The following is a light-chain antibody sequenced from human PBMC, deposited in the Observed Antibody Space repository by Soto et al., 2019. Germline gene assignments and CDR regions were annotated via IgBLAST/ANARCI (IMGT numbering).Light chain of an antibody. CDR1: SGSIASNY. Sequence: NFMLTQPHSVSESPGKTVTISCTRSSGSIASNYVQWYQQRPGSAPTTVIYEANQRPSGVPDRFSGSIDSSSNSASLTISGLKTEDEADYYCQSYDSRNLVVFGGGTQLTVL. J-gene: IGLJ2*01. CDR3: QSYDSRNLVV. CDR2: EAN. V-gene: IGLV6-57*04.